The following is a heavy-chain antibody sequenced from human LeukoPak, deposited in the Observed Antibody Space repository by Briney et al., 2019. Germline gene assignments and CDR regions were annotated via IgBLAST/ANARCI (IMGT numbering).Heavy chain of an antibody. CDR2: ISSNGGST. J-gene: IGHJ4*02. CDR1: GFTFSSYA. CDR3: VKDLEVGAPPGWYFDY. D-gene: IGHD1-26*01. Sequence: QPGGSLNLSCSASGFTFSSYAMDWVRQAPGKGLEYVSAISSNGGSTYYAASVKGRFTISRDNSKNTLYLQMSSLRAEDTAVYYCVKDLEVGAPPGWYFDYWGQGTLVTVSS. V-gene: IGHV3-64D*09.